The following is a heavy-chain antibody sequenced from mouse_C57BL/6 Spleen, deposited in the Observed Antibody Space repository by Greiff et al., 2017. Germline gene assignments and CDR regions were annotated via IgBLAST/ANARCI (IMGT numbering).Heavy chain of an antibody. CDR2: INPNNGGT. V-gene: IGHV1-18*01. CDR1: GYTFTDYN. J-gene: IGHJ1*03. Sequence: EVQLQQSGPELVKPGASVKIPCKASGYTFTDYNMDWVKQSHGKSLEWIGDINPNNGGTIYNQKFKGKATLTVDKSSSTAYMERRSLTSEDTAVYYCAREELTGTGWYFDVWGTGTTVTVSS. CDR3: AREELTGTGWYFDV. D-gene: IGHD4-1*01.